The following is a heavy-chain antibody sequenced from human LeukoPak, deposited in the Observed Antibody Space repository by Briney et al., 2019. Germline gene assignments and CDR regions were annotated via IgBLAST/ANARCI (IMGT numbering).Heavy chain of an antibody. J-gene: IGHJ4*02. CDR1: GYTFTSYG. CDR2: ISAYNGNT. Sequence: ASVKVSCKASGYTFTSYGISWVRQAPGQGLEWMGWISAYNGNTNYAQKLQGRVTMTSDTSTSTAYMELRSLRSDDTAVYYCARVMSLRGYDSSGFYSDYWGQGTLVTVSS. CDR3: ARVMSLRGYDSSGFYSDY. V-gene: IGHV1-18*01. D-gene: IGHD3-22*01.